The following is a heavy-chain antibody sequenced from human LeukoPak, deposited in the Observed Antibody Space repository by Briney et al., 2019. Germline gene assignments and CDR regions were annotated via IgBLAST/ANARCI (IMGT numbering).Heavy chain of an antibody. V-gene: IGHV1-2*02. D-gene: IGHD3-22*01. CDR3: ARGPNYYDSSGYYLVVGFRGYYMDV. CDR2: INPNSGGT. J-gene: IGHJ6*03. Sequence: GASVKVSCKASGYTFTGYYMHWVRQAPGQGLECMGWINPNSGGTNYAQKFQGRVTMTRDTSISTAYMELSRLRSDDTAVYYCARGPNYYDSSGYYLVVGFRGYYMDVWGKGTTVTVSS. CDR1: GYTFTGYY.